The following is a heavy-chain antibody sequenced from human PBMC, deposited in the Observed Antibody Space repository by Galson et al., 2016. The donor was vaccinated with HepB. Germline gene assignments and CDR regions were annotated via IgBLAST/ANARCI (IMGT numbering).Heavy chain of an antibody. Sequence: SETLSLTCSISGGSISSGSHFWGWIRQPPGKGLEWIGGMFSSGTTYYNPSLNSRGTISFGTSRNNFSLKLTSVTAADTAVYYCARRAATIWYFDLWGRGALVTVSS. D-gene: IGHD4-17*01. J-gene: IGHJ2*01. CDR2: MFSSGTT. CDR3: ARRAATIWYFDL. CDR1: GGSISSGSHF. V-gene: IGHV4-39*02.